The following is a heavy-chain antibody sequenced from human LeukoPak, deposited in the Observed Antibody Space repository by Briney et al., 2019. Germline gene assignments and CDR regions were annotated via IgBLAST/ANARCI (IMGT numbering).Heavy chain of an antibody. Sequence: ASVTVSCKASGYTFTSYAMHWVRQAPGQRLEWMGWINAGNGNTKYSQKFQGRVTITRDTSASTAYMELSSLRSEDTAVYYCARVVYSSSWYGVGDQGWFDPWGQGTLVTVSS. CDR3: ARVVYSSSWYGVGDQGWFDP. V-gene: IGHV1-3*01. D-gene: IGHD6-13*01. J-gene: IGHJ5*02. CDR1: GYTFTSYA. CDR2: INAGNGNT.